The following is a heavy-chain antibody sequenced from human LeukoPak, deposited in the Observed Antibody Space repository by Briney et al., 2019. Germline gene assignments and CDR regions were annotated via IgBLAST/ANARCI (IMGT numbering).Heavy chain of an antibody. Sequence: GGSLRPSCAASGFTFSSYAMAWVRQAPGEGLEWVSGISASGSRTYYADSVKGRFTISRDKSKNTLFLQMNSLRAEDTAVYYCAKAQGYCGGETCQYAVDVWGQGTTVTVSS. V-gene: IGHV3-23*01. CDR1: GFTFSSYA. CDR3: AKAQGYCGGETCQYAVDV. CDR2: ISASGSRT. D-gene: IGHD2-21*01. J-gene: IGHJ6*02.